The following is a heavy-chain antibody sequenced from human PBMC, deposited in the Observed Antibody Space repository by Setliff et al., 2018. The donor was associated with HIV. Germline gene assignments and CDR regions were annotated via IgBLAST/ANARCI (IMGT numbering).Heavy chain of an antibody. V-gene: IGHV3-74*01. D-gene: IGHD3-22*01. CDR1: GFTFRNYW. CDR2: TNPDASSR. J-gene: IGHJ4*02. CDR3: AAWSSAKYGD. Sequence: PGGSLRLSCAASGFTFRNYWMHWVRQTPGKGLVWVSGTNPDASSRTYADSVKGRFTISRDNAKNILYLQMNSLRAEDTAVYFCAAWSSAKYGDWGQGTLVTVSS.